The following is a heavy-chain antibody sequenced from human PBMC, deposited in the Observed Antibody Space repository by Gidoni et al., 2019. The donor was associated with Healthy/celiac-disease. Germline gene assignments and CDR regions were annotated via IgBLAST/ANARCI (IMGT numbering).Heavy chain of an antibody. CDR2: INPNSGGT. V-gene: IGHV1-2*02. Sequence: QVQLVQSGAEVKKPGASVKVSCKASGYTFTGYYMHWVRQAPGQGLEWMGWINPNSGGTNYAQKFQGRVTMTRDTSISTAYMELSRLRSDDTAVYYCARARITMVRGVIFVGSQYNWFDPWGQGTLVTVSS. CDR1: GYTFTGYY. CDR3: ARARITMVRGVIFVGSQYNWFDP. D-gene: IGHD3-10*01. J-gene: IGHJ5*02.